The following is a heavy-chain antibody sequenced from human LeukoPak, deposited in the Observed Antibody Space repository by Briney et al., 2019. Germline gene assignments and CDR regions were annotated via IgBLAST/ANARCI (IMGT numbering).Heavy chain of an antibody. D-gene: IGHD3-9*01. J-gene: IGHJ6*02. CDR1: GGSISSYY. CDR3: ARVGRGGGFRDILTGYWGSRANYGMDV. V-gene: IGHV4-4*07. CDR2: IYTSGST. Sequence: SETLSLTCTVSGGSISSYYWSWIRQPAGKGLEWIGRIYTSGSTNYNPSLKSRVTISVDTSKNQFSLKLSSVTAADTAVYYCARVGRGGGFRDILTGYWGSRANYGMDVWGQGTTVTVSS.